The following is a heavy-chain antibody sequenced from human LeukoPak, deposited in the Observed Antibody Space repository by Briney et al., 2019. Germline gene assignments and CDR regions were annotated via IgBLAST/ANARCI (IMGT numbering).Heavy chain of an antibody. V-gene: IGHV4-39*07. CDR2: IFYDGSS. Sequence: SETLSLTCTVSSGSIRNSNYYWGWIRQPPGKGLEWIGSIFYDGSSDYNPSLKSRVTISVDTSKNQFSLKLSSVTAADTAMYYCARLGGSRAPDYWGQGTLVTVSS. D-gene: IGHD2-15*01. CDR1: SGSIRNSNYY. CDR3: ARLGGSRAPDY. J-gene: IGHJ4*02.